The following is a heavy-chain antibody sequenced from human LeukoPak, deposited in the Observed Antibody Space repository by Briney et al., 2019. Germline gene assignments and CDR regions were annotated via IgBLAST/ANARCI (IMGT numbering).Heavy chain of an antibody. CDR2: LWYDGNDK. CDR1: GFSFSSYG. CDR3: ARESCSGGSCYLIDH. V-gene: IGHV3-33*01. Sequence: HPGGSLRLSCAASGFSFSSYGMHWVRQAPGKGLEWVAVLWYDGNDKYYADSVKGRFTISRDTSKYTLYLQMNSLRAEDTAVYYCARESCSGGSCYLIDHWGQGSLVTVSS. D-gene: IGHD2-15*01. J-gene: IGHJ4*02.